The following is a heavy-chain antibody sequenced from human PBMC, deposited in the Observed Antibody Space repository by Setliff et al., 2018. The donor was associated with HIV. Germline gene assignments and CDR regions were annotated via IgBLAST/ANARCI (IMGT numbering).Heavy chain of an antibody. V-gene: IGHV1-18*01. J-gene: IGHJ3*02. D-gene: IGHD4-4*01. CDR3: ARDVDYTDAFDI. Sequence: ASVKVFCKASGYTFTSYGISWVRQAPGQGLEWMGWISAYNGNTNYAQKLQGRVTMTTDTSTSTAYMELRSLRSDDTAVYYCARDVDYTDAFDIWGQGTMVTVSS. CDR2: ISAYNGNT. CDR1: GYTFTSYG.